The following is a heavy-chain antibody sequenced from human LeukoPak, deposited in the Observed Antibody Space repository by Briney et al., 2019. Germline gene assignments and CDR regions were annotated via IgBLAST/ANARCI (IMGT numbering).Heavy chain of an antibody. V-gene: IGHV3-30*02. D-gene: IGHD3-3*01. CDR3: AKDLRYYDFWSGLADY. CDR1: GFTFSTYG. J-gene: IGHJ4*02. CDR2: IWYDGSNK. Sequence: GGSLRLSCEASGFTFSTYGMHWVRKAPGKGLEWLPFIWYDGSNKYYADSVKGRFTISRDNSKNTLYLQMNSLRAEDTAVYYCAKDLRYYDFWSGLADYWGQGTLVTVSS.